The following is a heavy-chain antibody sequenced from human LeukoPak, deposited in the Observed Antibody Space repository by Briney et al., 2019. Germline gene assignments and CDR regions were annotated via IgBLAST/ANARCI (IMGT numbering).Heavy chain of an antibody. D-gene: IGHD2-21*02. CDR1: GGSFSGYY. Sequence: SETLSLTCAVYGGSFSGYYWSWIRQPPGKGLEWIGYIYYSGSTNYNPSLKSRVTISVDTSKNQFSLKLSSVTAADTAVYYCARDVTYGMDVWGQGTTVTVSS. V-gene: IGHV4-59*01. CDR2: IYYSGST. J-gene: IGHJ6*02. CDR3: ARDVTYGMDV.